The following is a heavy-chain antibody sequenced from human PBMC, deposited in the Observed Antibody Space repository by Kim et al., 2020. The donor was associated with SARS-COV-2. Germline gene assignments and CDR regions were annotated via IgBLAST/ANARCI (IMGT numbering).Heavy chain of an antibody. CDR1: GFTFSSYA. V-gene: IGHV3-23*01. Sequence: GGSLRLSCAASGFTFSSYAMTWVRQAPGKGLEWVSGISDSGDSAYYADSVKGRFTISRDNSKNTLYLQMNNLRAEDTAIYYCAKDLSSSGGRPTRFDYWG. CDR3: AKDLSSSGGRPTRFDY. CDR2: ISDSGDSA. J-gene: IGHJ4*01. D-gene: IGHD2-2*01.